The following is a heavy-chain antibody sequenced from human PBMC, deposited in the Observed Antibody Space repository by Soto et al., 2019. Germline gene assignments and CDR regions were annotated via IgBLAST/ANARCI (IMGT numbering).Heavy chain of an antibody. V-gene: IGHV3-23*01. CDR2: ISGSGVTT. CDR1: GFTFDSYA. Sequence: EVQLLESGGGLVQPGGSLRLSCAASGFTFDSYALTWVRQAPGKGLEWVSSISGSGVTTNYADSVKGRFTISRDNSKNALYLQMHSLRAEDTAVFYCTKAVLRWFGALTPPYYYYYAMDVWGQWTTVTVSS. J-gene: IGHJ6*02. D-gene: IGHD3-10*01. CDR3: TKAVLRWFGALTPPYYYYYAMDV.